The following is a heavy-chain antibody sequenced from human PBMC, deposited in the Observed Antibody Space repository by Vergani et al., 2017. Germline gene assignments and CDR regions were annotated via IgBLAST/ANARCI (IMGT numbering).Heavy chain of an antibody. Sequence: EVQLVESGGGLVKPGGSLRLSCAASGFTFSSYAMSWVRQAPGKGLEWVSAISGSGGSTYYADSVKGRFTISRDNSKNTLYLQMNSLRAEDTAVYYCARILLDGYNSGAIDYWGQGTLVTVSS. CDR1: GFTFSSYA. V-gene: IGHV3-23*04. CDR3: ARILLDGYNSGAIDY. D-gene: IGHD5-24*01. CDR2: ISGSGGST. J-gene: IGHJ4*02.